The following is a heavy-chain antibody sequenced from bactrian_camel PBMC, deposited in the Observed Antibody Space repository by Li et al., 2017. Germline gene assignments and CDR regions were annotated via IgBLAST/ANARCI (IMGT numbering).Heavy chain of an antibody. CDR3: AAHPGSFCSTSKPISDFKF. J-gene: IGHJ6*01. V-gene: IGHV3S6*01. Sequence: HVQLVESGGGSVQPGGSLSLSCEASTYTITACCMAWFRQIPGEAREGMARIGVNGERKYYADSVKGRFTISLDDAKTTAYLQMDSLEPEDTALYYCAAHPGSFCSTSKPISDFKFWGQGTQVTVS. CDR2: IGVNGERK. CDR1: TYTITACC. D-gene: IGHD2*01.